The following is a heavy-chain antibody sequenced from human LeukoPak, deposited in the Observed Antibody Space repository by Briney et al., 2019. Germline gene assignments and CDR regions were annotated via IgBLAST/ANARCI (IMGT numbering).Heavy chain of an antibody. CDR2: IYYSGST. CDR3: ARHMTTVTTYWFDP. CDR1: GGSISSGGYY. D-gene: IGHD4-17*01. J-gene: IGHJ5*02. V-gene: IGHV4-31*03. Sequence: SETLSLTCTVSGGSISSGGYYWSWIRQQPGKGLEWIGYIYYSGSTYYNPSLKSRVTISVDTSKNQFSLKLSSVTAADTAVYYCARHMTTVTTYWFDPWGQGTLVTVSS.